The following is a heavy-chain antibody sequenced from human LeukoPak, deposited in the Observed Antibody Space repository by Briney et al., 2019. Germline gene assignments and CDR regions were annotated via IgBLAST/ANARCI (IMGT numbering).Heavy chain of an antibody. V-gene: IGHV4-59*01. D-gene: IGHD3-10*01. J-gene: IGHJ6*02. Sequence: SETLSLTCTVSGGPISSDYWSWIRQPPGKGLEWIGYVYYSGNTNYNPSLKSRVIISVDTSKNQFSLRLSSVTAADTAVYYCARDAPPEGNYYYGMDVWGQGTTVTVSS. CDR1: GGPISSDY. CDR2: VYYSGNT. CDR3: ARDAPPEGNYYYGMDV.